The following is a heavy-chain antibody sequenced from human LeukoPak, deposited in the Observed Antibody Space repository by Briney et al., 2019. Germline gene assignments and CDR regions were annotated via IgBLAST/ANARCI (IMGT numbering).Heavy chain of an antibody. V-gene: IGHV3-23*01. CDR1: GFTFSSYA. Sequence: GGSLRLSCAASGFTFSSYAMSWVRQAPGKGLEWVSAISGSGGSTYYADSVKGRFTISRDNSKNTLYLQMNSLRAEDTAVYYCARGTTVTSLIYFDYWGQGTLVTVSS. J-gene: IGHJ4*02. D-gene: IGHD4-11*01. CDR3: ARGTTVTSLIYFDY. CDR2: ISGSGGST.